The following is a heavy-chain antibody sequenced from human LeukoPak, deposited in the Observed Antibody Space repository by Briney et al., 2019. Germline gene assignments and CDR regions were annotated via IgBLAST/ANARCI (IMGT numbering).Heavy chain of an antibody. Sequence: HGESLKISCKGSGYSFTSYSISWVRQMPGKGLEWMGTIDPSDSYTNYSPSFQGQVTISADKSISTAYLQWSSLKASDTAMYYCATFNRLNFGELYYDAFDIWGQGTMVTVSS. CDR2: IDPSDSYT. CDR1: GYSFTSYS. D-gene: IGHD3-10*01. V-gene: IGHV5-10-1*04. J-gene: IGHJ3*02. CDR3: ATFNRLNFGELYYDAFDI.